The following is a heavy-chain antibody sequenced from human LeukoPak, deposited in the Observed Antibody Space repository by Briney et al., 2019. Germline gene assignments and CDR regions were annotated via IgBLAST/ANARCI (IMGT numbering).Heavy chain of an antibody. D-gene: IGHD3-10*01. CDR1: GFTFSSYA. J-gene: IGHJ4*02. V-gene: IGHV3-30-3*01. CDR3: ASTPSGSGSYYFDY. CDR2: ISYDGSNK. Sequence: QPGRSLRLSCAASGFTFSSYAMHWVRQAPGKGLEWVAVISYDGSNKYYADSVKGRFTNSRDNSKNTLYLQMNSLRAEDTAVYYCASTPSGSGSYYFDYWGQGTLVTVSS.